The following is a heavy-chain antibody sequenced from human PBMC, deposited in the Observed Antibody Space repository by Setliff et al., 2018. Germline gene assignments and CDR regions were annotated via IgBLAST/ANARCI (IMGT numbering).Heavy chain of an antibody. Sequence: SETLSLTCTVSGYTIDSGYFWGWIRQPPGKGLEWIGNIFISGGITHYSPSLRSRVTIVVDTSKNQFSLKLTSVTAADTAVYYCARLGSAGFLGGYWGQGTLVTVSS. J-gene: IGHJ4*02. D-gene: IGHD2-15*01. V-gene: IGHV4-38-2*02. CDR2: IFISGGIT. CDR1: GYTIDSGYF. CDR3: ARLGSAGFLGGY.